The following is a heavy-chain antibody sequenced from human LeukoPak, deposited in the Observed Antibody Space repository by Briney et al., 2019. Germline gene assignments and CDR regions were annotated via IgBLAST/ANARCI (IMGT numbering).Heavy chain of an antibody. D-gene: IGHD6-13*01. V-gene: IGHV3-23*01. Sequence: GGSLRLSCAASGFTFSSYAMSWVRQAPGKGLEWVSAISGSGGSTYYADSVKGRFTISRDNSKNTLYLQMNSLRAEDTAVYYCAKDLGFGGSSWGYYFDYWGQGTLVTVSS. CDR3: AKDLGFGGSSWGYYFDY. CDR2: ISGSGGST. J-gene: IGHJ4*02. CDR1: GFTFSSYA.